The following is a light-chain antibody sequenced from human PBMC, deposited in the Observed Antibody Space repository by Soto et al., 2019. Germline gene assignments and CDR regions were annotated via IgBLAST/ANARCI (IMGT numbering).Light chain of an antibody. CDR1: QSISSW. Sequence: DIQITQSPSTLSASVGDRVTITCRASQSISSWLAWYQQKPGKAPKLLIYDASSLESGVPSRFSGSGSGTEFTLTISSLQPDDFATYYCQQYNSYSCTFGPGTRLEIK. J-gene: IGKJ5*01. CDR3: QQYNSYSCT. V-gene: IGKV1-5*01. CDR2: DAS.